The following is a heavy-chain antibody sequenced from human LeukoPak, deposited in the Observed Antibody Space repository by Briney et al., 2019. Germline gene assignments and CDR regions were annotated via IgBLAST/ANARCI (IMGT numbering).Heavy chain of an antibody. J-gene: IGHJ4*02. CDR2: ISAYNGNT. Sequence: ASVKVSCKASGYTFTSYGISWVRQAPGQGLEWMGWISAYNGNTNYAQKLQGRVTMTTDTSTSTAYMELRSLRSDDTAVYYCARTNRDYMIVVSQEIDYWGQGTLVTVSS. CDR3: ARTNRDYMIVVSQEIDY. CDR1: GYTFTSYG. D-gene: IGHD3-22*01. V-gene: IGHV1-18*01.